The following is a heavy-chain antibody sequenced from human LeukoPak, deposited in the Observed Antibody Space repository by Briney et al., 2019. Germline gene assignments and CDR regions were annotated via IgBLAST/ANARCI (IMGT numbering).Heavy chain of an antibody. CDR3: ATTPITMVRGVRAWFDP. J-gene: IGHJ5*02. CDR1: GGSVSGYY. V-gene: IGHV4-59*02. CDR2: VYYSGST. Sequence: SETLSLTCVVSGGSVSGYYWGWIRQPPGRGLEWIGYVYYSGSTNYNPSFKSRITISVDTSRNQFSLQLSSVTAADTAVYYCATTPITMVRGVRAWFDPWGQGTLVTVSS. D-gene: IGHD3-10*01.